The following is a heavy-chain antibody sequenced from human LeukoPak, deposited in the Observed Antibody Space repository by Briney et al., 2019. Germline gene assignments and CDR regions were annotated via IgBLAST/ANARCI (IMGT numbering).Heavy chain of an antibody. J-gene: IGHJ4*02. V-gene: IGHV3-30*02. D-gene: IGHD3-16*02. CDR2: IRYDGSNK. CDR1: GFTFSSYG. Sequence: GGSLRHSCAASGFTFSSYGMHWVRQAPGKGLEWVAFIRYDGSNKYYADSVKGRFTISRDNSKNTLYLQMNSLRAEDTAVYYCAKDAGSYRRCFDYRGQGTLVTVSS. CDR3: AKDAGSYRRCFDY.